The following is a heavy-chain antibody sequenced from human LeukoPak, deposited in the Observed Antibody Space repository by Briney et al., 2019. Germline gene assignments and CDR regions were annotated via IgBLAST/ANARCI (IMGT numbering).Heavy chain of an antibody. V-gene: IGHV1-2*02. J-gene: IGHJ5*02. Sequence: GASVKVSCKASGYTFTGYYMHWVRQAPGQGLEWMGWINPNSGGTNYAQKFQGRITMTRDTSISTAYMELSRLRSDDTAVYYCARDEVLYYYCSGSQSTWGQGTLVTVSS. CDR2: INPNSGGT. CDR1: GYTFTGYY. D-gene: IGHD3-10*01. CDR3: ARDEVLYYYCSGSQST.